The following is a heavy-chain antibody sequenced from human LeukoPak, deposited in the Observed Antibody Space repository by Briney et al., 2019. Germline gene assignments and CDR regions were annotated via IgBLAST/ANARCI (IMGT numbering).Heavy chain of an antibody. D-gene: IGHD6-19*01. Sequence: PGRSLRLSCAASGFTFSNYDMHWVRQAPGKGLEWVAVIWFDGSNKFYADSVKGRFTISRDNPKNTLYLQMNSLRAEDTAVYYCASSAGALIDCWGQGTLVIVSS. CDR2: IWFDGSNK. V-gene: IGHV3-33*01. CDR1: GFTFSNYD. CDR3: ASSAGALIDC. J-gene: IGHJ4*02.